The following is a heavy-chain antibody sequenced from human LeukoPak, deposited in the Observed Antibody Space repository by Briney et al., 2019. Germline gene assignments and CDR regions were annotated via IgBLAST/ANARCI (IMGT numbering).Heavy chain of an antibody. CDR2: ISYDGSNK. D-gene: IGHD3-22*01. Sequence: GGSLRLSCAASGFTFSSYAMSWVRQAPGXXXEWVAVISYDGSNKYYADSVKGRFTISRDNSKNTLYLQMNSLRAEDTAVYYCAKDPYYYDSSGYYPNWGQGTLVTVSS. CDR1: GFTFSSYA. V-gene: IGHV3-30-3*01. CDR3: AKDPYYYDSSGYYPN. J-gene: IGHJ4*02.